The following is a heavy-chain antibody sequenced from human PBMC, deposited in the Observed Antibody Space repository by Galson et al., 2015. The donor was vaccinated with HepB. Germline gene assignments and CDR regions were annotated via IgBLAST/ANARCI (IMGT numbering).Heavy chain of an antibody. J-gene: IGHJ6*03. CDR2: ISSSSSYI. CDR1: GFTFSSYS. CDR3: ARDCSSTSCSSYYYYYMDV. V-gene: IGHV3-21*01. Sequence: SLRLSCAASGFTFSSYSMNWVRQAPGKGLEWVSSISSSSSYIYYADSVKGRFTISRDNAKNSLYLQMNSLRAEDTAVYYCARDCSSTSCSSYYYYYMDVWGKGTTVTVSS. D-gene: IGHD2-2*01.